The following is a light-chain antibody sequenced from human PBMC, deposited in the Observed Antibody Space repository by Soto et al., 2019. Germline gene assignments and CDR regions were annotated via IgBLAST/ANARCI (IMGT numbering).Light chain of an antibody. CDR1: QSVGAY. CDR3: QQHVNWPLT. CDR2: DAS. V-gene: IGKV3-11*01. Sequence: EIVLTQSPATLSLSPGERATLSCRASQSVGAYLAWFQQKPGQAPRLLISDASVRATGIPGRFSASGSGTDFSLTISSLEAEDFAIYYCQQHVNWPLTFGGGTKVEIK. J-gene: IGKJ4*01.